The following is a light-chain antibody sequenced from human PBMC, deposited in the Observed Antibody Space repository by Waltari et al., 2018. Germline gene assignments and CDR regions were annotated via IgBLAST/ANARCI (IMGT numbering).Light chain of an antibody. CDR3: QQANSFPLT. J-gene: IGKJ3*01. V-gene: IGKV1-12*01. CDR2: AAS. Sequence: DIQMTQSPSSVSASVGDRVTITCRASQGISNWLAWYQQKPGKAPKLLIYAASSLQTGVPSRCSGSGSGTEFTLTISSLQPEDFATYYCQQANSFPLTFGPGTKVDIK. CDR1: QGISNW.